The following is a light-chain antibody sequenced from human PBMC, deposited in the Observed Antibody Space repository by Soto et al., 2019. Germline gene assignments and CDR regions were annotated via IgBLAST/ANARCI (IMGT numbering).Light chain of an antibody. CDR1: SSNIGSNA. J-gene: IGLJ2*01. CDR2: SSN. V-gene: IGLV1-44*01. Sequence: QSVLTQPPSASGTPGQRVTISCSGSSSNIGSNAINWYQQLPGTAPKLLMHSSNQRPSGAPDRFSGSKSGTSASLAISGLQSEDEADYYCAAWDDSLNGVVFGGGTKVTVL. CDR3: AAWDDSLNGVV.